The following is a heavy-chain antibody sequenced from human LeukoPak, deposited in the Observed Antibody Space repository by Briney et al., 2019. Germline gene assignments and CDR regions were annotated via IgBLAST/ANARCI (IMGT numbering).Heavy chain of an antibody. J-gene: IGHJ5*02. CDR3: AGYCSSTSCYSSPNWFDP. CDR2: ISGSGGNT. V-gene: IGHV3-23*01. CDR1: GFTFSSYG. Sequence: GGTLRLSCAASGFTFSSYGMSWVRQAPGKGLEWISGISGSGGNTYYADSVKGRFTISRDNSKNTLYLQMNSLRAEDTAVYYCAGYCSSTSCYSSPNWFDPWGQGTLVTVSS. D-gene: IGHD2-2*01.